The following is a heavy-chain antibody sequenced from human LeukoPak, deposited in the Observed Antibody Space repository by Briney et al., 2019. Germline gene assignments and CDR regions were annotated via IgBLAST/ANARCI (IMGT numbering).Heavy chain of an antibody. CDR3: AREYYGSGSYMGANWFDP. V-gene: IGHV6-1*01. CDR1: GDSVSSNSAT. J-gene: IGHJ5*02. Sequence: SQTLSLTCAISGDSVSSNSATWNWIRQSPSRGLEWLGRTYYRSKWYNHYAVSVKSRISINPDTSKNQFSLQLNSVTPEDTAVYYCAREYYGSGSYMGANWFDPWGQGTLVTVSS. D-gene: IGHD3-10*01. CDR2: TYYRSKWYN.